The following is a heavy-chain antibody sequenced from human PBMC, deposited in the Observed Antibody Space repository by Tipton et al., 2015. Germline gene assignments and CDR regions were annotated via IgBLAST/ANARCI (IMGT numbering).Heavy chain of an antibody. D-gene: IGHD5-18*01. V-gene: IGHV4-34*01. CDR2: INHSGGT. CDR3: ARGGGYSYGYSDY. CDR1: GGSFSGYY. J-gene: IGHJ4*02. Sequence: TLSLTCAVYGGSFSGYYWSWIRQPPGKGLEWIGEINHSGGTNYNPSLKSRVTISLDTSKNQFSLRLSSVTAADTAVYYCARGGGYSYGYSDYWGRGTLVTVSS.